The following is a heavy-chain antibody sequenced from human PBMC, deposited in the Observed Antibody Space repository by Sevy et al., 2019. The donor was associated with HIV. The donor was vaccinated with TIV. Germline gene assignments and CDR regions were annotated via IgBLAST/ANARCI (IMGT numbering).Heavy chain of an antibody. D-gene: IGHD2-8*02. CDR3: STDPIIVLLVTDGMDV. V-gene: IGHV3-15*01. J-gene: IGHJ6*02. CDR2: IKSKTDGGTI. CDR1: GFTFSYAW. Sequence: GGSLRLSCAASGFTFSYAWMTWVRQAPGKGLEWVGRIKSKTDGGTIDYAAPVKGRFPISRDDSKNTLYLQMNSLKSEDTAVYYCSTDPIIVLLVTDGMDVWGQGTTVTVSS.